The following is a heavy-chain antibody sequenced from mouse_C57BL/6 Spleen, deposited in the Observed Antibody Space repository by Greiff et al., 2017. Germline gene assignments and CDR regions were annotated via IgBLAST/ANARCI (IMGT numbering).Heavy chain of an antibody. CDR3: ARDGNLWYFDV. D-gene: IGHD2-1*01. J-gene: IGHJ1*03. CDR1: GYTFTSYW. Sequence: QVQLKQPGAELVRPGSSVKLSCKASGYTFTSYWLHWVKQRPIQGLEWIGNIDPSDSETHYNQKFKDKATLTVDKSSSTAYMQLSSLTSEDYAVYYCARDGNLWYFDVWGTGTTVTVSS. CDR2: IDPSDSET. V-gene: IGHV1-52*01.